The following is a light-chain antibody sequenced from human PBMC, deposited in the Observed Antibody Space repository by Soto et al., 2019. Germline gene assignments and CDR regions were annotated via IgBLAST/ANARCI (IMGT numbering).Light chain of an antibody. CDR2: AAS. CDR1: QDCSRS. Sequence: DIQLTQSPSFLSASVGDRVTITCRASQDCSRSLGWYRQKPGEVPHLLLSAASIFQSGVPSRFCRSGSGTEFTLTVSILHPEDFATYYCQHLHSYPLTFRGGTQVEIK. CDR3: QHLHSYPLT. V-gene: IGKV1-9*01. J-gene: IGKJ4*01.